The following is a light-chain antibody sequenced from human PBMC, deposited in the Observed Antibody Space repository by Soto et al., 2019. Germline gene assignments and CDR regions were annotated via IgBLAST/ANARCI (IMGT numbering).Light chain of an antibody. CDR2: GAS. J-gene: IGKJ1*01. CDR1: QSINAH. V-gene: IGKV3-15*01. Sequence: EVVMTQSPATLSVSPGERVTLSCRASQSINAHLAWYPQKPGQAPRLLIHGASTRATCIPARISGSGFGTEFILTISSVQSEDFAVYYCQQYNTWLWTFGQGTKVEIQ. CDR3: QQYNTWLWT.